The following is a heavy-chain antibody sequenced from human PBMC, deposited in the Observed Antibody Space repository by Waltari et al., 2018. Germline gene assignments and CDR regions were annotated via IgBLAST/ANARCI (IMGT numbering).Heavy chain of an antibody. D-gene: IGHD7-27*01. Sequence: QVQLVQSGAEVKKPGASVKVSCKASGYTFTGYYMHWVRQAPGQGIEWKGRINPNRGGTNYEQKVQGRFTMTRDTSISPADMELSRLRSDDTAVYYCARVPTGDSPIDYWGQGTLVTVSS. CDR3: ARVPTGDSPIDY. CDR1: GYTFTGYY. CDR2: INPNRGGT. V-gene: IGHV1-2*06. J-gene: IGHJ4*02.